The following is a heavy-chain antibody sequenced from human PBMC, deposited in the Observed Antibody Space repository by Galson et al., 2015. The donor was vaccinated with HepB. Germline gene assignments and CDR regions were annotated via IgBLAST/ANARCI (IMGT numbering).Heavy chain of an antibody. CDR3: AKEGYIYGKGGPDN. V-gene: IGHV3-30*18. D-gene: IGHD4-17*01. J-gene: IGHJ4*02. CDR1: GFSFSRYG. Sequence: SLRLSCAGSGFSFSRYGIHWVRQAPGKGLEWVAFISYDGKQKYFADSLKGRFTVSRDNSKNTIYLQLNGLRPDDTAVYRCAKEGYIYGKGGPDNWGQGTLGTVSS. CDR2: ISYDGKQK.